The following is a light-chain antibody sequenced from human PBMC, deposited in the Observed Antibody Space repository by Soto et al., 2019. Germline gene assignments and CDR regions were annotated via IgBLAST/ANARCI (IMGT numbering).Light chain of an antibody. CDR2: DAS. V-gene: IGKV3-11*01. Sequence: EIVLTQSPATLSLSPGERATLSCRASQSVSSYLAWSQQKPGQAPRLLIYDASNRATGIPARFSGSGSGTAFTLTISSLEREEFAVYYCQQRSNWPLTFGGGTKVEIK. J-gene: IGKJ4*01. CDR1: QSVSSY. CDR3: QQRSNWPLT.